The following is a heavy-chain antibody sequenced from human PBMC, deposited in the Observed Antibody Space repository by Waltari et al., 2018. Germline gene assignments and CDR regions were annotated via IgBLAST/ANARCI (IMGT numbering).Heavy chain of an antibody. J-gene: IGHJ6*02. V-gene: IGHV3-74*03. CDR1: GFRFSNYW. D-gene: IGHD3-10*01. CDR2: ISESSL. CDR3: VRLAQRTYRSPVPGRHYYYGMDV. Sequence: EEQLLESGGGLVQPGDSLRLSCAAHGFRFSNYWMHWVRQATGKGLVWVARISESSLTYADSVKGRFTISRDNAKNTLYLQMKRLRAEDTAVYYCVRLAQRTYRSPVPGRHYYYGMDVWGQGTTVTVSS.